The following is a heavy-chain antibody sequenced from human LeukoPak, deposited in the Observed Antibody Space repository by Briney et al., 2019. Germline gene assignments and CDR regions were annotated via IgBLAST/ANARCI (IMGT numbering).Heavy chain of an antibody. D-gene: IGHD3-22*01. J-gene: IGHJ3*02. CDR2: IGTAGDT. V-gene: IGHV3-13*04. CDR1: GFTFSSYD. CDR3: ARGFKHYSDSSGYYYDAFDI. Sequence: GGSLRLSCAASGFTFSSYDMHWVRQATGKGLEWVSAIGTAGDTYYAGSVKGRFTISRENAKNSLYLQMDSLRAGDTAVYYCARGFKHYSDSSGYYYDAFDIWGQGTMVTVSS.